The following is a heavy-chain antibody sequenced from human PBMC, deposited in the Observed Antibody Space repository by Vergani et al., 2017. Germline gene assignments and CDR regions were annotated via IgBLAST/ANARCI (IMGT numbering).Heavy chain of an antibody. D-gene: IGHD4-17*01. CDR2: TYYRSKWYN. CDR1: GDSVSSNSAA. CDR3: ARGPLTSYGDYVSYAFDI. V-gene: IGHV6-1*01. Sequence: QVQLQQSGPGLVKPSQTLSLTCAISGDSVSSNSAAWNWIRQSPSRGLEWLGRTYYRSKWYNDYAVSVKSRITINPDTSKNQFSLQLNSVTPEDTAVYYCARGPLTSYGDYVSYAFDIWGQGTMVTVSS. J-gene: IGHJ3*02.